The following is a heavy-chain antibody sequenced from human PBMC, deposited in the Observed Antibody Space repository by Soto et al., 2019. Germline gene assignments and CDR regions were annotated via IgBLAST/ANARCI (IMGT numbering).Heavy chain of an antibody. V-gene: IGHV3-23*01. CDR1: GFTFSSYA. CDR3: AKGGFSSSSAFPGINYLDY. D-gene: IGHD6-6*01. CDR2: ISGSGGST. Sequence: PGGSLRLSCAASGFTFSSYAMSWVGQAPGEGLEWVSAISGSGGSTYYADSVKGRFTSSRDNSKNTLYLQMNSLRAEDTAVYYCAKGGFSSSSAFPGINYLDYWGQGTLVTVSS. J-gene: IGHJ4*02.